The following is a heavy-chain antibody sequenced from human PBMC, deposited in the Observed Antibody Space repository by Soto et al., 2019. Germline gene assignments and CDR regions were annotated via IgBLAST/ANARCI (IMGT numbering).Heavy chain of an antibody. CDR1: GYTFTSYY. D-gene: IGHD6-6*01. CDR3: ATRSPYSSSPGGPGGYYYGMDV. Sequence: GASVKVSCKASGYTFTSYYMHWVRKAPGQGLEWLGIINPSGGSTSYAQKFQGRVTMTRDTSTSTVYMVRSSLRSEDTAVYYCATRSPYSSSPGGPGGYYYGMDVWGQGTTVTVSS. V-gene: IGHV1-46*01. CDR2: INPSGGST. J-gene: IGHJ6*02.